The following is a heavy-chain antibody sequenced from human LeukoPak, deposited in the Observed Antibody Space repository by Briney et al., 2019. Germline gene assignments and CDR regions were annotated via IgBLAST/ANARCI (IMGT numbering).Heavy chain of an antibody. J-gene: IGHJ4*02. V-gene: IGHV1-18*01. Sequence: ASVKVSRKASGYTFTSYGISWVRQAPGQGLEWMGWISAYNGNTNYAQKLQGRVTMTTDTSTSTAYMELRSLRSDDTAVYYRARDREGYCSSTSCPGGYWGQGTLVTVSS. CDR1: GYTFTSYG. CDR2: ISAYNGNT. CDR3: ARDREGYCSSTSCPGGY. D-gene: IGHD2-2*01.